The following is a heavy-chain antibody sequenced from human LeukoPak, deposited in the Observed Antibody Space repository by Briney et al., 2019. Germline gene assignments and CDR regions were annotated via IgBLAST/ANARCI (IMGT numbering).Heavy chain of an antibody. CDR1: GFTFSTYS. Sequence: GESLKISCKGSGFTFSTYSFAWVRQMPGKGLEWMGVIYAGDSSTRYSPSCQGQVTISVDKSISTAYLQWSSLMASDSAIYYCARHGCYDSWGQGTLVTVSS. CDR2: IYAGDSST. D-gene: IGHD3-16*01. CDR3: ARHGCYDS. J-gene: IGHJ4*02. V-gene: IGHV5-51*01.